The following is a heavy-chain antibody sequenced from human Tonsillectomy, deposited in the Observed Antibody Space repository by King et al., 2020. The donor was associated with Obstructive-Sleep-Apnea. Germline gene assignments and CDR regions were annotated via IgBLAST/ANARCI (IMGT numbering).Heavy chain of an antibody. Sequence: VQLVESGGGVVQPGRSLRLSCAASGFTFSSYAMHWVRQAPGKGLEWGAVISYDGSNKYYADSVKGRFTISRDNSKNTLYLQMNSLRAEDTAVYYCAGEYGSGSYFDYWGQGTLVTVSS. J-gene: IGHJ4*02. CDR1: GFTFSSYA. D-gene: IGHD3-10*01. CDR2: ISYDGSNK. V-gene: IGHV3-30*04. CDR3: AGEYGSGSYFDY.